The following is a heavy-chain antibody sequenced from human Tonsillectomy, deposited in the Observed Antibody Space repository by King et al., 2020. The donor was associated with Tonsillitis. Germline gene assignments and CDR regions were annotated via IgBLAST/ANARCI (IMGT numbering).Heavy chain of an antibody. CDR3: GRGGSGTGGAFDS. D-gene: IGHD3-10*01. CDR1: GFTFSSYG. CDR2: ISYGGSNK. Sequence: QVQLVQSGGGVVQPGRSLRLSCAASGFTFSSYGMHWVRQAPGKGLEWVAVISYGGSNKYYADSVKGRFTISRDNSKDTLYLQMNSLRAEDTAIYYCGRGGSGTGGAFDSWGQGTVVTVSS. V-gene: IGHV3-33*05. J-gene: IGHJ3*02.